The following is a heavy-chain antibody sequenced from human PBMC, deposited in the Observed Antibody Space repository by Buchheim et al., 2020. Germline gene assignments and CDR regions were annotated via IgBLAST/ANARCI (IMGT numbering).Heavy chain of an antibody. CDR1: GGSISSGAYS. CDR3: ARGGAAATYNYFDP. V-gene: IGHV4-30-2*01. D-gene: IGHD6-13*01. CDR2: LSPSGSP. Sequence: QLQLQESGSGLVKPSQTLSLTCTVSGGSISSGAYSWSWIRQPPGEGLEWIGFLSPSGSPYYNPSLKSRVTISVDRTKKQFSLKLSSMTAADTAVYYCARGGAAATYNYFDPWGQGTL. J-gene: IGHJ5*02.